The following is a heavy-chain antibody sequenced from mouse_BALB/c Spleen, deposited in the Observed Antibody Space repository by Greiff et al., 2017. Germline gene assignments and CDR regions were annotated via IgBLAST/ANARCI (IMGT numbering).Heavy chain of an antibody. CDR1: GFSLTSYG. J-gene: IGHJ4*01. CDR3: ARNDYDYYAMDY. Sequence: VKLMESEPGLVQPSQSLSITCTVSGFSLTSYGVHWVRQSPGKGLEWLGVIWSGGSTDYNAAFISRLSISKDNSKSQVFFKMNSLQANDTAIYYCARNDYDYYAMDYWGQGTSFTVSS. V-gene: IGHV2-2*02. CDR2: IWSGGST. D-gene: IGHD2-4*01.